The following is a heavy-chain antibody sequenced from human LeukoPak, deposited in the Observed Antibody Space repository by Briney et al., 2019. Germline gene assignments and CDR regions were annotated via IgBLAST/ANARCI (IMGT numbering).Heavy chain of an antibody. J-gene: IGHJ5*02. CDR3: ARLAPDYADYWFDP. CDR1: GYDFSTKW. V-gene: IGHV5-51*01. D-gene: IGHD4-17*01. Sequence: GESLKISCQTSGYDFSTKWIGWVRQMPGKSLEWMGIIYPLDSITRYSPSFQGHVTISADTSINTAYLQWTSLKPSDTAIYYCARLAPDYADYWFDPWGQGTLVTVSS. CDR2: IYPLDSIT.